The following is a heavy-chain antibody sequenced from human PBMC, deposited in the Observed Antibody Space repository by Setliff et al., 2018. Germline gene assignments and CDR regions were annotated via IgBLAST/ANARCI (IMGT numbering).Heavy chain of an antibody. Sequence: ASVKVSCKASGYIFNNYFLHWVRQAPGQGLEWMGGIIPVVGTPNYAQKFQGRVTISTDESTTTSYMELSSLRSEDTAVYYCAREAPGYNYSDYFDYWGQGTLVTVSS. D-gene: IGHD5-12*01. J-gene: IGHJ4*02. CDR1: GYIFNNYF. CDR2: IIPVVGTP. V-gene: IGHV1-69*05. CDR3: AREAPGYNYSDYFDY.